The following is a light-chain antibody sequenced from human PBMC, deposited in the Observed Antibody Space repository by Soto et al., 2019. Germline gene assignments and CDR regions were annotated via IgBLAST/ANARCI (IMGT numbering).Light chain of an antibody. V-gene: IGLV1-47*01. CDR3: AAWDDSLSGVV. Sequence: QSVLTQPPSASGTPGQRVTISCSGSSSNIGSYYVYWYQQLPGTAPKLLIYRNNQRPSGVPDRFSGSNSGTSASLAISGLRSEDEADYYCAAWDDSLSGVVFGGGTELTVL. J-gene: IGLJ2*01. CDR1: SSNIGSYY. CDR2: RNN.